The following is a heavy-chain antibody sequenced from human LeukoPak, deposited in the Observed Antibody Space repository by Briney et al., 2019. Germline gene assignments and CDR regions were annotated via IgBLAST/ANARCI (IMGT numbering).Heavy chain of an antibody. J-gene: IGHJ1*01. CDR3: ARAEVVGAHLRSGYFQH. Sequence: ASVKVSCKASGYTFTSYYMHWVRQAPGQGLEWMGIINPSGGSTSYAQKFQGRVTMTRDMSISTAYMELSRLRSDDTAVYYCARAEVVGAHLRSGYFQHWGQGTLVIVSS. CDR1: GYTFTSYY. V-gene: IGHV1-46*01. CDR2: INPSGGST. D-gene: IGHD1-26*01.